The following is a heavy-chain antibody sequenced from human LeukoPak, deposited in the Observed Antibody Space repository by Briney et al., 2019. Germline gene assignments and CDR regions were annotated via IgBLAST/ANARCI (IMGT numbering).Heavy chain of an antibody. V-gene: IGHV3-53*01. CDR2: IYADGGT. J-gene: IGHJ4*02. D-gene: IGHD6-6*01. CDR1: GFTVSTNF. CDR3: ARLASRPY. Sequence: PGGSLRLSCAVSGFTVSTNFMSWVRQAPGRGLEWVSIIYADGGTSYADSVKGRFTLSRDSSKNTVYLQMSSLRAEDTAVYYCARLASRPYWGQGSLVTVSS.